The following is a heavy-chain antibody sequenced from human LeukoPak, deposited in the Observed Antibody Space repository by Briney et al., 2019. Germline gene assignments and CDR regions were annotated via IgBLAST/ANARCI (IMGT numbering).Heavy chain of an antibody. CDR3: ARDQKYVGCLDF. V-gene: IGHV4-39*07. Sequence: SETLSLTCTVSGGSISSSVYYWGWIRQPPGKGLEWIGSIYYSGSTYSNPSLKSRVTISVDTSRNQFCLKLSSVTAADTAVYYCARDQKYVGCLDFWGQGTLVTVSS. CDR1: GGSISSSVYY. J-gene: IGHJ4*02. D-gene: IGHD2-2*01. CDR2: IYYSGST.